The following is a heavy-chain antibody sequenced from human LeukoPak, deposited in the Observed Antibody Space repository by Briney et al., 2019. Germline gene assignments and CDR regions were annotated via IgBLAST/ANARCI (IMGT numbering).Heavy chain of an antibody. D-gene: IGHD2-15*01. CDR3: AKDGQSHAWSQFDF. CDR2: VIASGTYT. CDR1: GFNFNVFD. Sequence: AGGSLRLSCAASGFNFNVFDMTWVRQAPGKGLEWLSTVIASGTYTYYAHSVKGRFTISRDNFKNTLHLQMDSLRVEDTAVYYCAKDGQSHAWSQFDFWGQGALVTVSS. J-gene: IGHJ4*02. V-gene: IGHV3-23*01.